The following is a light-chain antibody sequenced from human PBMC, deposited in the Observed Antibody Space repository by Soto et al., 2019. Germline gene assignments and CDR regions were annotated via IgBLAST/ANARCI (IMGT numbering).Light chain of an antibody. CDR1: QGISNS. CDR3: QSLNRFPHS. V-gene: IGKV1-13*02. J-gene: IGKJ4*01. Sequence: IQMTQSPSSVSASVGDRVTIACRASQGISNSLAWYQQKPGKPPKLLIYLASTLHSGVPSSFSGSGSGTDFSLTISSLQPEDAATYYCQSLNRFPHSFGGGTKVEIK. CDR2: LAS.